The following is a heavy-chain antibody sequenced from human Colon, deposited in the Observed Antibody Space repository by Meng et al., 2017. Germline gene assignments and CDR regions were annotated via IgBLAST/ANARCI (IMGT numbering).Heavy chain of an antibody. J-gene: IGHJ4*02. D-gene: IGHD6-19*01. CDR3: ARESSSGSYYFDY. CDR2: IYYSGST. CDR1: GGSISSGGYY. Sequence: QLQLQESGPGLVKPSQTLSLTCTVSGGSISSGGYYWSWIRQHPGKGLEWIGYIYYSGSTYYNPSLKSRVTISVDTSKNQFSLKLSSVTAADTAVYYCARESSSGSYYFDYWGQGTLVTVSS. V-gene: IGHV4-31*03.